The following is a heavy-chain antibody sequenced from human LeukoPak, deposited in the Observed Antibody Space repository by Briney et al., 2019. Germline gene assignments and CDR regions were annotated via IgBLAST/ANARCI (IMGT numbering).Heavy chain of an antibody. CDR1: GGSISSFY. CDR3: ARGNYDNSGYYQNYFDY. Sequence: SETLSLTCTVSGGSISSFYWSWIRQPPGKGLEWIGYIYYSGSTNYNPSLKSRVTISVDTSKNQFSLKLSSVTAADTAVYYCARGNYDNSGYYQNYFDYWGQGTLVTVSS. D-gene: IGHD3-22*01. V-gene: IGHV4-59*01. CDR2: IYYSGST. J-gene: IGHJ4*02.